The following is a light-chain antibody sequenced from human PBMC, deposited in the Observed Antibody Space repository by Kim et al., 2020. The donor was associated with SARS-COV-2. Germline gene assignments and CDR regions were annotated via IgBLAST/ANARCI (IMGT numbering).Light chain of an antibody. CDR1: QSVSSSY. CDR2: GAS. CDR3: QQYGSSPYT. V-gene: IGKV3-20*01. J-gene: IGKJ2*01. Sequence: LTQGERATHSCRASQSVSSSYLAWYQQKPGQAPRLLIFGASSRATGIPDRFSGSGSGTDFTLTISRLEPEDFAVYYCQQYGSSPYTFGPGTKLEI.